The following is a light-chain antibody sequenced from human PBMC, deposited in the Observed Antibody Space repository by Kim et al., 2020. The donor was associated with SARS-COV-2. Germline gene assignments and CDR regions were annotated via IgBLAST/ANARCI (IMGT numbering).Light chain of an antibody. CDR2: QDT. CDR3: QAWDSSTWV. V-gene: IGLV3-1*01. Sequence: VSPGQTVSITCSGDKLGDKYVCWYRQKPGQSPVLVIYQDTKRPSGIPERFSGSNSGNTATLTISGTQVKDEADYYCQAWDSSTWVFGGGTQLTVL. J-gene: IGLJ3*02. CDR1: KLGDKY.